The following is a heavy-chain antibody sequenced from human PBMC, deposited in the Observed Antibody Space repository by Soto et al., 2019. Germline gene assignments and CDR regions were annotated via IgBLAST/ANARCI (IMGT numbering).Heavy chain of an antibody. CDR2: IYYSGST. CDR1: GGSISSGDYY. J-gene: IGHJ6*02. CDR3: ARDHYVYDILTGYGYYYGMDV. D-gene: IGHD3-9*01. V-gene: IGHV4-30-4*01. Sequence: PWETLSLTCTVSGGSISSGDYYWSWIRQPPGKGLEWIGYIYYSGSTYYNPSLKSRVTISVDTSKNQFSLKLSSVTAADTAVYYCARDHYVYDILTGYGYYYGMDVWGQGTTVS.